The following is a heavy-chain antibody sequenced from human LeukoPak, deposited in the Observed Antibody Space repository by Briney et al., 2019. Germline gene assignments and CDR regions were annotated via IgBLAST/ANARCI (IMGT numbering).Heavy chain of an antibody. V-gene: IGHV3-53*01. CDR3: ARGAGYNHPYYFDY. CDR1: GFTVSSNY. D-gene: IGHD5-24*01. J-gene: IGHJ4*02. CDR2: IYGGGNI. Sequence: GGSLRLSCAASGFTVSSNYMNWVRQAPGKGLEWVSVIYGGGNIYYADSVKGRFTISRDNSKNTLYLQMNSLRAEDTAVYYCARGAGYNHPYYFDYWGQGTLVTVSS.